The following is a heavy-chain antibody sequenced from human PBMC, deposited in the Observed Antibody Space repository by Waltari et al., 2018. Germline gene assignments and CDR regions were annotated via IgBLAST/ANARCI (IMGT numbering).Heavy chain of an antibody. V-gene: IGHV3-30*01. D-gene: IGHD3-10*01. Sequence: QVQLVESGGGVVQPGKSLTLSCEVSGISVSSYAMHWVRQAPGKGLEWVAVISFDGNNIYFADSVKGRFIINRDNSKNTLSLQMNSLTPEDTVIYYCARDGHSYFYGSWSDYWGQGTLVTVSS. CDR2: ISFDGNNI. J-gene: IGHJ4*02. CDR3: ARDGHSYFYGSWSDY. CDR1: GISVSSYA.